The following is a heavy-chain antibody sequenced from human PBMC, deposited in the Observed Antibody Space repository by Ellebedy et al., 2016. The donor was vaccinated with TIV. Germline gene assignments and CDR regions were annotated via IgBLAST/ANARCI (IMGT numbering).Heavy chain of an antibody. V-gene: IGHV1-18*01. D-gene: IGHD4-17*01. CDR1: GYTFSNYG. CDR2: ISNYNGNT. CDR3: AREGGDRGDYGDYGTYYFDY. Sequence: ASVKVSXXASGYTFSNYGISWVRQAPGQGLEWMGWISNYNGNTHYAQKFQGRLTMTIETSTNTAYMELRSLGSDDTAVYYCAREGGDRGDYGDYGTYYFDYWGQGTLVTVSS. J-gene: IGHJ4*02.